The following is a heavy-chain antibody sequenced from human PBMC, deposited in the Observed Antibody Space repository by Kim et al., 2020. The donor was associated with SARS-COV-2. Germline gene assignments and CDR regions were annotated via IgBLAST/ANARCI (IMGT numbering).Heavy chain of an antibody. CDR3: ARETIKIVEAYYYYYIDV. CDR1: GYTFTGYY. CDR2: INPNSGGT. J-gene: IGHJ6*03. D-gene: IGHD3-22*01. Sequence: ASVKVSCKASGYTFTGYYMHWVRQAPGQGLEWMGWINPNSGGTNYAQKFQGRVTMTRDTSISTAYMELSRLRSDDTAVYYCARETIKIVEAYYYYYIDVWGKGTTVTVSS. V-gene: IGHV1-2*02.